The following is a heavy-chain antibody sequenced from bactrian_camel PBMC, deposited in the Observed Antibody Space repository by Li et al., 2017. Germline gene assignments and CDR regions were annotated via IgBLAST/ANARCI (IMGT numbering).Heavy chain of an antibody. CDR3: VRDALWLARYYSTNDWAY. CDR1: GFTFSSYW. CDR2: ISASGGTT. Sequence: QVQLVESGGGLVQPGGSLTLSCAASGFTFSSYWMYWVRQAPGKGLEWVSAISASGGTTIYADSVKGRFTISRDNAKNTVYLQMNSLKPEDTAVHYCVRDALWLARYYSTNDWAYWGQGTQVTV. V-gene: IGHV3S1*01. J-gene: IGHJ4*01. D-gene: IGHD4*01.